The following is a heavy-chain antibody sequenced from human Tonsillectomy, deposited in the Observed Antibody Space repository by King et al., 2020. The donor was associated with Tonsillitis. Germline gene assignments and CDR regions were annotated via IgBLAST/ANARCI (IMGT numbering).Heavy chain of an antibody. D-gene: IGHD4-11*01. J-gene: IGHJ3*02. CDR3: AKHDYSNYVGAFDI. CDR2: IWYDGSNK. V-gene: IGHV3-33*06. Sequence: VQLVESGGGVVQPGRSLRLSCAASGFTFSSYGMHWVRQAPGKGLEWVAVIWYDGSNKYYADSVKGRFTISIDNSKNTLYLQMNSLRAEDTAVYYCAKHDYSNYVGAFDIWGQGTMVTVSS. CDR1: GFTFSSYG.